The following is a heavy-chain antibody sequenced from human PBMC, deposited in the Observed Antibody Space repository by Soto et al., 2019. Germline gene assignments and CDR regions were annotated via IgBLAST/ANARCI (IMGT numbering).Heavy chain of an antibody. J-gene: IGHJ4*02. D-gene: IGHD4-4*01. CDR3: ARGYPHYSNSDH. CDR1: GYTFTGYY. Sequence: ASVKVSCKASGYTFTGYYMHWVRQAPGQGLEWMGWLNPNSGRTNYVQKFQGRVTMTRDTSINTAYMDLSRLTSDDTAVYYCARGYPHYSNSDHWGQGTLVSVSS. V-gene: IGHV1-2*02. CDR2: LNPNSGRT.